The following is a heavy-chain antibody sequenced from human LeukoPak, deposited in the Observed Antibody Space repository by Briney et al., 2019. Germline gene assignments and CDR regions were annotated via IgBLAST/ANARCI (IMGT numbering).Heavy chain of an antibody. J-gene: IGHJ4*02. V-gene: IGHV3-48*03. CDR1: GFTFSSYE. CDR3: VSSLGGNDN. CDR2: ISSSGSNK. Sequence: PGGSLRLSCAASGFTFSSYEMDWVRQAPGKGLEWVSYISSSGSNKYYADSVRGRFTISRDNAKDSLYLQMNSLRAEDTAVYYCVSSLGGNDNWGQGTLVTVSS.